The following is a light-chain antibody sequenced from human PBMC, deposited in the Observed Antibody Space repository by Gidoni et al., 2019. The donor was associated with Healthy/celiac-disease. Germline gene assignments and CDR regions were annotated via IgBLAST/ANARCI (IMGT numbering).Light chain of an antibody. CDR3: QSYDSSLIWV. J-gene: IGLJ3*02. V-gene: IGLV1-40*01. Sequence: SVLTPPPSVSGAPGQRVTISCTGSSSNIGAGYDVHWYQQLPGTAPKLLIYGNSNRPSGVPDRFSGSKSGTSASLAITGLQAEDEADYYCQSYDSSLIWVFGGGTKLTVL. CDR2: GNS. CDR1: SSNIGAGYD.